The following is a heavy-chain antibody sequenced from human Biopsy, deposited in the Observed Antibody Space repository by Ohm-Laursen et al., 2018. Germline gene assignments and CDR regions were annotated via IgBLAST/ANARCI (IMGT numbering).Heavy chain of an antibody. V-gene: IGHV4-59*01. CDR1: GGSITGYE. CDR2: IYYSGGT. D-gene: IGHD1-26*01. Sequence: GTLSLTCSVSGGSITGYEWSWLRLAPGKGLEWIGYIYYSGGTKYNPSLASRVTFSVDMSKSQFSLKLYSVTAADTAVYYCARVEAGTYDALDIWGQGTLVAVSA. CDR3: ARVEAGTYDALDI. J-gene: IGHJ3*02.